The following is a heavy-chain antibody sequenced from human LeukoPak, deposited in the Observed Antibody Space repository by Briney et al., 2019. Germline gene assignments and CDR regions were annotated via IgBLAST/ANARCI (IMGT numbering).Heavy chain of an antibody. CDR2: IGADNGNT. D-gene: IGHD2-21*02. CDR3: ARVAGGDWYYFDF. CDR1: GYTFSDFG. Sequence: ASVKVSCKASGYTFSDFGITWVRQAPGQGLEWMGWIGADNGNTNYAQKLQGRVTMTTGTSTSTAYMDLRSLRSDDTAVYYCARVAGGDWYYFDFWGQGSLVTVSS. V-gene: IGHV1-18*01. J-gene: IGHJ4*02.